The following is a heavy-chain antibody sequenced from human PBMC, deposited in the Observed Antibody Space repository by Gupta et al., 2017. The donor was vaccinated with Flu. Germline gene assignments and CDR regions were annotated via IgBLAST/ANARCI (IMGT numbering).Heavy chain of an antibody. CDR1: TFSGCS. CDR2: VTSNGNT. V-gene: IGHV3-21*05. CDR3: ARDSSRGWMPFDI. Sequence: TFSGCSMNWVRQAPRRGREWVSNVTSNGNTDYADAVKGRFTISRDKSRSSVHLQMNSLRGDDTAVYYCARDSSRGWMPFDIWGPGTMVTVSS. D-gene: IGHD6-19*01. J-gene: IGHJ3*02.